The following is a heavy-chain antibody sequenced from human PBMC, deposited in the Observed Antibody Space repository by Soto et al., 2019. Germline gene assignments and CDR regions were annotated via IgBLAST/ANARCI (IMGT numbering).Heavy chain of an antibody. Sequence: EVQLLESGGGLVQPGGSLRLSCAASGFTFSSYAMSWVRQAPGKGLEWVSAISGSGGSTYYTDSVKGRFTISRDNSKNTLYLQMNSLRAEDTAVYYCAKDAGYYGSGSYYYYYYYMDVWGKGTTVTVSS. CDR3: AKDAGYYGSGSYYYYYYYMDV. CDR2: ISGSGGST. D-gene: IGHD3-10*01. V-gene: IGHV3-23*01. J-gene: IGHJ6*03. CDR1: GFTFSSYA.